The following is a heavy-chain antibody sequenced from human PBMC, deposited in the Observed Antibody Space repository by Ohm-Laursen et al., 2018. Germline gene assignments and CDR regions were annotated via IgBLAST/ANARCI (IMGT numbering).Heavy chain of an antibody. CDR2: ISHDGSNK. D-gene: IGHD3-16*01. CDR3: AKLIRYDAFDI. V-gene: IGHV3-30*18. CDR1: GFTFSSNI. J-gene: IGHJ3*02. Sequence: SLRLSCAAPGFTFSSNIMTWVRQAPGKGLEWVAIISHDGSNKYYADSVKGRFTISRDNSKNTLYLQMSSLRAEDTAVYYCAKLIRYDAFDIWGQGTMVTVSS.